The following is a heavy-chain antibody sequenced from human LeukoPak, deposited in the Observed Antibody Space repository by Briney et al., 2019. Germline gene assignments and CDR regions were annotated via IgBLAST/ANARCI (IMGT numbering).Heavy chain of an antibody. J-gene: IGHJ4*02. V-gene: IGHV3-30*04. CDR1: GFTFSSYA. CDR2: ISYDGTNK. D-gene: IGHD3-9*01. Sequence: GGSLRLSCAASGFTFSSYAMHWVRQAPGKGLEWVAVISYDGTNKYYADSVKGRFTISRDNSKNTLYLQMNSLRPEDTAVYYCAREDYDILTGYYRHFDYWGQGTLVTVSS. CDR3: AREDYDILTGYYRHFDY.